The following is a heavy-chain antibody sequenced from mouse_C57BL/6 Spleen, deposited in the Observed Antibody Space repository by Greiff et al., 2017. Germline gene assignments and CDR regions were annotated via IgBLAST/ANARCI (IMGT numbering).Heavy chain of an antibody. J-gene: IGHJ3*01. D-gene: IGHD1-3*01. CDR2: INPSTGGT. V-gene: IGHV1-42*01. CDR1: GYSFTGYY. CDR3: ARSSKGFAY. Sequence: VQLQQSGPELVKPGASVKISCKASGYSFTGYYMNWVKQSPEKSLEWIGEINPSTGGTTYKQKFKAKATLSVDKSSSTAYMQLKSLTSEDSAVSYCARSSKGFAYWGQGTLVTVSA.